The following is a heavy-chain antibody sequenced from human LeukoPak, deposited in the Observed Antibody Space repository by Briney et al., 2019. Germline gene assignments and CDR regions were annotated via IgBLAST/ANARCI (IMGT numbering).Heavy chain of an antibody. CDR2: IYYSGST. V-gene: IGHV4-61*01. J-gene: IGHJ6*03. CDR3: AGVGCSSTSCYTGYYYYYYMDV. D-gene: IGHD2-2*02. Sequence: SETLSLTCTVSGGSISSSSYYWSWIRQAPGKGLEWIGYIYYSGSTNYNPSLKSRVTISVDTSKNQFSLKLSSVTAADTAVYYCAGVGCSSTSCYTGYYYYYYMDVWGKGTTVTVSS. CDR1: GGSISSSSYY.